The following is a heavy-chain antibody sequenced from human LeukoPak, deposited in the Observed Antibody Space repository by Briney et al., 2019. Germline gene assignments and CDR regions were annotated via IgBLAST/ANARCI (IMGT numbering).Heavy chain of an antibody. CDR3: AMDLFAVVRTQRDVFDF. D-gene: IGHD3-10*01. Sequence: GGSLRLSCEASGFTFSSYWMTWVRQAPGQGLEWVANIKQDGSEKYYVDSVKGRFTISRDNAKNSLYLQMNSLRAEDTAVSYCAMDLFAVVRTQRDVFDFWGQGTMVTVSS. V-gene: IGHV3-7*04. CDR2: IKQDGSEK. CDR1: GFTFSSYW. J-gene: IGHJ3*01.